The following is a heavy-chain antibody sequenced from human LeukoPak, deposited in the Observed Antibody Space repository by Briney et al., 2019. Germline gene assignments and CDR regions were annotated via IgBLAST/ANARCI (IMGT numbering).Heavy chain of an antibody. CDR1: GGSISSHY. Sequence: SETLSLTCTVSGGSISSHYWSWIRQPPGKGLEWSGCIYYSGSTNYNPSLKSRVTISVDTSKNQFSLKLSSATAADTAVYYCARVNGGYYYSDYWGQGTPVTVSS. D-gene: IGHD2-21*02. J-gene: IGHJ4*02. CDR3: ARVNGGYYYSDY. CDR2: IYYSGST. V-gene: IGHV4-59*11.